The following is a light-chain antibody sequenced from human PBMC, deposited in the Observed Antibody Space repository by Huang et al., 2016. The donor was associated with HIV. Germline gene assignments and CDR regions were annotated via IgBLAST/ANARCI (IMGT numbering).Light chain of an antibody. CDR2: AAS. V-gene: IGKV3-11*01. J-gene: IGKJ1*01. CDR3: QQRNNWPPWT. Sequence: EIVLTQSPATLSLSPGEGATLSCRASQSMGSYLAWDQQRPGQAPRLLIYAASIRATGIPARLSGRGSGTDFTLTISSLEPEDFAVYYCQQRNNWPPWTFGQGTKVELK. CDR1: QSMGSY.